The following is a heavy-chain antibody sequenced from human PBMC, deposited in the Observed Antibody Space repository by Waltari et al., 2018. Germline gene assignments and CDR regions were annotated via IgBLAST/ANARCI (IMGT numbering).Heavy chain of an antibody. Sequence: QLQLRESGPGLVKPSGPLSPACAVPGDSMGGRDWWSWVRQPPGGGLVWRGQINRSGKANYNPSLESRATVSIDTSNNQLSLKVTSATAADTAVYYCARDRGRGLYLDSWGQGTLVTVSP. CDR1: GDSMGGRDW. D-gene: IGHD1-26*01. CDR2: INRSGKA. CDR3: ARDRGRGLYLDS. J-gene: IGHJ4*02. V-gene: IGHV4-4*02.